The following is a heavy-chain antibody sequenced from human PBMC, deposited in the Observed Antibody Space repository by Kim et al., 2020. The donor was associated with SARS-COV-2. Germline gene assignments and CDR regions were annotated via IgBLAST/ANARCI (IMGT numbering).Heavy chain of an antibody. J-gene: IGHJ5*01. D-gene: IGHD2-15*01. CDR1: FTNCW. CDR2: IDPSDSYI. CDR3: ARQGGCSGGSCYQPKDS. Sequence: FTNCWTSWVRRMHGKGLEWMGRIDPSDSYIDYSPSFEGHVSISVDKAMNTAYLQWSTLQASDGAMYYCARQGGCSGGSCYQPKDSWGQGTLAT. V-gene: IGHV5-10-1*01.